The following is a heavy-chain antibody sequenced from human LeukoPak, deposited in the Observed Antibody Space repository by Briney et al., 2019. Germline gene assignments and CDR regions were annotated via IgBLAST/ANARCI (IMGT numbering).Heavy chain of an antibody. V-gene: IGHV3-21*01. J-gene: IGHJ4*02. CDR3: ARDKGYYDSSGYAFDY. CDR2: ISSSSSYI. CDR1: GFTFSSYS. D-gene: IGHD3-22*01. Sequence: PGGSLRLSCAASGFTFSSYSMNWVRQAPGKGLEWVSSISSSSSYIYYADSVKGRFTISRDNAKNSLYLQMNSLRAEDTAVYYCARDKGYYDSSGYAFDYWGQGTLVTVSS.